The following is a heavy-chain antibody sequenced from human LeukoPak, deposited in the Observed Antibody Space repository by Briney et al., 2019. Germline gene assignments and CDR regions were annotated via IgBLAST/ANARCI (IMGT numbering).Heavy chain of an antibody. CDR2: ISSSGSTI. J-gene: IGHJ6*04. CDR3: ARQLHPTGYYYYGMDL. D-gene: IGHD1-1*01. Sequence: GGSLRRSCAASGFIFSSYEMNWLRQAPGKGLEGVSHISSSGSTIYYAASVKGRFSISRDNAKNSLYLQMNSLRVEDTAVYYCARQLHPTGYYYYGMDLWGKGTAVTVSS. CDR1: GFIFSSYE. V-gene: IGHV3-48*03.